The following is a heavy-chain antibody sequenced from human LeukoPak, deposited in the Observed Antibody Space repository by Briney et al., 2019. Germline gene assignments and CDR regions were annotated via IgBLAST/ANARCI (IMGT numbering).Heavy chain of an antibody. J-gene: IGHJ4*02. CDR2: INHSGST. CDR1: GGSFSGYY. Sequence: KPSETLSLTCAVYGGSFSGYYWSWIRQPPGKGLEWIGEINHSGSTNYNPSLKSRVTISVNTSKNQFSLKLSSVTAADTAVYYCARGLYDSMPKNWGQGTLVTVSS. CDR3: ARGLYDSMPKN. D-gene: IGHD3-22*01. V-gene: IGHV4-34*01.